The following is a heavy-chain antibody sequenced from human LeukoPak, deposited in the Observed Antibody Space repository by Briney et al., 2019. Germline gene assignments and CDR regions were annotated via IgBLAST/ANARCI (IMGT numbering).Heavy chain of an antibody. V-gene: IGHV4-39*01. J-gene: IGHJ4*02. D-gene: IGHD1-14*01. CDR3: ARHHRKVKLDY. Sequence: SGTLSLTCTVSGGSISSSSYYWGWIRQPPGKGLEWIGSIYYSGSTYYNPSLKSRVTISVDTSKNQFSLKLSSATAADTAVYYCARHHRKVKLDYWGQGTLVTVSS. CDR1: GGSISSSSYY. CDR2: IYYSGST.